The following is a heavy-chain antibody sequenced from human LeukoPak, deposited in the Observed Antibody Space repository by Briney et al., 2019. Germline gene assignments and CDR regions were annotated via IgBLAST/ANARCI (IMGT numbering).Heavy chain of an antibody. CDR1: GYTFTSYA. V-gene: IGHV7-4-1*02. CDR2: INTNTGNP. Sequence: ASVKVSCKASGYTFTSYAMNWVRQAPGQGLEWMGWINTNTGNPTYAHGFTGRFVFSLDTSVTTAYLQISSLKAEDTAVYYCARGGVQDYDILTGYPRSTAFDIWGQGTMVTVSS. CDR3: ARGGVQDYDILTGYPRSTAFDI. D-gene: IGHD3-9*01. J-gene: IGHJ3*02.